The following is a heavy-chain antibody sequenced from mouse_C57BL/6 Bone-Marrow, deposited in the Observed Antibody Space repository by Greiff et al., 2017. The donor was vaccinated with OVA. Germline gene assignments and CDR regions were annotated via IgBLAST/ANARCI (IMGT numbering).Heavy chain of an antibody. J-gene: IGHJ1*03. CDR1: GFTFSDFY. Sequence: EVMLVESGGGLVQSGRSLRLSCATSGFTFSDFYMEWVRQAPGKGLEWIAASRNKANDYTTEYSASVKGRFIVSRDTSQSILYLQMNALRAEDTAIYYCARGTNYYGSRSYWYFDVWGTGTTVTVSS. D-gene: IGHD1-1*01. CDR3: ARGTNYYGSRSYWYFDV. CDR2: SRNKANDYTT. V-gene: IGHV7-1*01.